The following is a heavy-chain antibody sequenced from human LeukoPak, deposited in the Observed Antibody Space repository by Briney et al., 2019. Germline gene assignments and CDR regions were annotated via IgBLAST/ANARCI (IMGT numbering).Heavy chain of an antibody. CDR2: IKQDRSEK. CDR3: ARDQDVYYDSSGYLYYYYGMDV. V-gene: IGHV3-7*01. Sequence: PGGSLRLSCAASGFTFSSYWMSWVRQAPGKGLEWVANIKQDRSEKYYVDSVKGRFTISRDNAKNSLYLQMNSLRAEDTAVYYCARDQDVYYDSSGYLYYYYGMDVWGQGTTVTVSS. D-gene: IGHD3-22*01. CDR1: GFTFSSYW. J-gene: IGHJ6*02.